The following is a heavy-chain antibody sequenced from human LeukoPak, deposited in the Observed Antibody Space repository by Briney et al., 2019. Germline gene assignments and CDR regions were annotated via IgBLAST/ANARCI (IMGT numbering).Heavy chain of an antibody. J-gene: IGHJ4*02. CDR3: ARDSSAWGYFDY. CDR2: IYYSGST. D-gene: IGHD6-19*01. Sequence: SETLSLTCTVSGGSISSSSYYWGWIRQPPGRGLEWIGSIYYSGSTYYNPSLKSRVTISEDTSKNQFSLNLSSVTAADTAVYYCARDSSAWGYFDYWGQGALVTVSS. CDR1: GGSISSSSYY. V-gene: IGHV4-39*01.